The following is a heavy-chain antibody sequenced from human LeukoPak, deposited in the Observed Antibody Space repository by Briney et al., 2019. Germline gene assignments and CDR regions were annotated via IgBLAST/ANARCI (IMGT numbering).Heavy chain of an antibody. D-gene: IGHD1-26*01. CDR3: ARDRDSGSYSNRYYFDY. CDR1: GGSINSYY. V-gene: IGHV4-4*07. Sequence: TASETLSLTCSVCGGSINSYYWRWIRQPAGEGLEWIGRIFTSGSTNYNPSLQSRVTMSVDTSKNQFSLKLNSVTAADTAVYYCARDRDSGSYSNRYYFDYWGQGTLVTVSS. J-gene: IGHJ4*02. CDR2: IFTSGST.